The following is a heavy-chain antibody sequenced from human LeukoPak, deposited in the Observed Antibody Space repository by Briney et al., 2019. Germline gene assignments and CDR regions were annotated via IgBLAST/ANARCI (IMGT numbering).Heavy chain of an antibody. D-gene: IGHD1-26*01. CDR1: GYTFTSYY. V-gene: IGHV1-46*01. J-gene: IGHJ1*01. Sequence: ASVKVSCKASGYTFTSYYMHCVRQAPGQGLEWMGIINPSGGSTSYAQKFQGRVTMTRDTSTSTVYMELSSLRSEDTAVYYCARAVGGYHFQHWGQGTLVTVSS. CDR3: ARAVGGYHFQH. CDR2: INPSGGST.